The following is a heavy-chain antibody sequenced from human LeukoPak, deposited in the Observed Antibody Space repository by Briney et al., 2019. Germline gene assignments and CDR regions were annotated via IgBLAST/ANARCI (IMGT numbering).Heavy chain of an antibody. J-gene: IGHJ6*02. CDR1: GGSISSSSYH. CDR2: ILYSGTT. V-gene: IGHV4-39*01. Sequence: PSETLSLTCTVSGGSISSSSYHWGWIRQPPGKGLEWIGNILYSGTTFYNPSLKSRVTISVDTSKIQFSLKLSSVTAADTAVYYCARWANHGMDVWGQGTTVIVSS. CDR3: ARWANHGMDV.